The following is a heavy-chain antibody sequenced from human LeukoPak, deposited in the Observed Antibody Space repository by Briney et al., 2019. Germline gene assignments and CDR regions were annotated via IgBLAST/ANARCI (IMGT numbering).Heavy chain of an antibody. D-gene: IGHD6-6*01. J-gene: IGHJ4*02. V-gene: IGHV3-23*01. Sequence: PGGSLRLSCAASGFTFSSYAMSWVRQAPGKGLEWVSFISGSGGSTYYADSVKGRFTISRDNSKNTLSLQMNSLRAEDTAVYYCAKTLYSSSSGGADYWGQGTLVTVSS. CDR2: ISGSGGST. CDR1: GFTFSSYA. CDR3: AKTLYSSSSGGADY.